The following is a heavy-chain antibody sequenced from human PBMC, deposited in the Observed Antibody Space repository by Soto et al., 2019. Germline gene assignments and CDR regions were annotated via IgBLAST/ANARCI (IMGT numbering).Heavy chain of an antibody. V-gene: IGHV1-69*08. CDR1: GGTFSSYT. D-gene: IGHD3-22*01. CDR3: ARDDSASLMDV. CDR2: IIPILGMT. J-gene: IGHJ6*03. Sequence: QVQLVQSGAEVKKPGSSVKVSCTASGGTFSSYTISWVRQAPGQGLEWMGRIIPILGMTNYAPKFQGRVTITADRPTSTAYMEVSSLRSEDTPVYYCARDDSASLMDVWGKGTTVTVSS.